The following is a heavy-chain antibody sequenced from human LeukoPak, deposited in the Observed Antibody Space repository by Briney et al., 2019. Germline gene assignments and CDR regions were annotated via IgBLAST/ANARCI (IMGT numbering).Heavy chain of an antibody. J-gene: IGHJ4*02. D-gene: IGHD3-22*01. V-gene: IGHV1-69*13. CDR1: GGTFSSYA. CDR2: IIPIFGTA. Sequence: ASVTVSCKASGGTFSSYAISWVRQAPGQGLEWMGGIIPIFGTANYAQKFQGRVTITADESTSTAYMELSSLRSEDTAVYYCARSGDGVDYYDSSDYYDYWGQGTLVTVSS. CDR3: ARSGDGVDYYDSSDYYDY.